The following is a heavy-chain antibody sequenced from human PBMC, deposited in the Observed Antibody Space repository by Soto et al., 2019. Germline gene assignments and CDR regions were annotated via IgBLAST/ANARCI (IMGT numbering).Heavy chain of an antibody. J-gene: IGHJ6*02. Sequence: QVQLVQSGAEVKKPGSSVKVSCKASGGTFSSYAINWVRQAPGQGLEWMAGIIPIFRTPKYAQKFQGRVTIISDESTSTAYLELSSLRSEDTAIYYCAGAYGSHFYYYGMAVWGQGTTVTVSS. CDR2: IIPIFRTP. CDR1: GGTFSSYA. V-gene: IGHV1-69*05. CDR3: AGAYGSHFYYYGMAV. D-gene: IGHD3-10*01.